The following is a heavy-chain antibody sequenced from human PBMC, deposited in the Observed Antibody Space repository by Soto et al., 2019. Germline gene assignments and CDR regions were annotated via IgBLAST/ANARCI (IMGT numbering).Heavy chain of an antibody. J-gene: IGHJ3*02. CDR1: GYTFTSYY. Sequence: ASVKVSCKASGYTFTSYYMHWVRQAPRQGREWMGIINPIGGSTSYAQKLQGRVTMTRDTSTRTVYMELSSLRSEDTAVYYCARVFGIAGLQAFYXWGQVTMVTVS. CDR2: INPIGGST. V-gene: IGHV1-46*01. D-gene: IGHD2-21*01. CDR3: ARVFGIAGLQAFYX.